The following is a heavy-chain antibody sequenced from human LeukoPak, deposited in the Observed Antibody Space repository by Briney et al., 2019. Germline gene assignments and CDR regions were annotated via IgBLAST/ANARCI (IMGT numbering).Heavy chain of an antibody. CDR1: GGSISSSSYY. Sequence: SETLSLTCTVSGGSISSSSYYWGWIRQPPGKGLEWIGSIYYSGSTYYNPSLKSRVTISVDTSKNQFSLKLSSVTAADTAVYYCARAYSSGWYQGAFDIWGQGTMVTVSS. CDR3: ARAYSSGWYQGAFDI. V-gene: IGHV4-39*07. D-gene: IGHD6-19*01. J-gene: IGHJ3*02. CDR2: IYYSGST.